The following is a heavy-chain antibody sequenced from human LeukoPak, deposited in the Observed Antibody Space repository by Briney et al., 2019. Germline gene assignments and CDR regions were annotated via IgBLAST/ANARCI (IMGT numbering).Heavy chain of an antibody. CDR3: AGDTMVRGVIIRWFDP. CDR1: GGSISSSNW. D-gene: IGHD3-10*01. J-gene: IGHJ5*02. CDR2: IYHSGST. Sequence: SETLSLTCAVSGGSISSSNWWSWVRQPPGKGLEWIGEIYHSGSTNYNPSLKSRVTISVDKSKNQFSLKLSSVTAADTAVYYCAGDTMVRGVIIRWFDPWGQGTLVTVSS. V-gene: IGHV4-4*02.